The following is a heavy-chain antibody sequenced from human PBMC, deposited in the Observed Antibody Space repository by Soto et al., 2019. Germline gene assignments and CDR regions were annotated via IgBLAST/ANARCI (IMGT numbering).Heavy chain of an antibody. V-gene: IGHV3-21*01. CDR3: ARDCSSTSCYTTETLPFDY. CDR2: ISSSSSYI. CDR1: GFTFSSYS. Sequence: GGSLRLSCAASGFTFSSYSMNWVRQAPGKGLEWVSSISSSSSYIYYADSVKGRFTISRDNAKNSLYLQMNSLRAEDTAVYYCARDCSSTSCYTTETLPFDYWGQGTLVTVSS. J-gene: IGHJ4*02. D-gene: IGHD2-2*02.